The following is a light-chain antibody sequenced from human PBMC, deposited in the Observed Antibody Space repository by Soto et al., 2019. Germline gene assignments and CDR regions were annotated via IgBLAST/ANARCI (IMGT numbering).Light chain of an antibody. CDR2: DVS. CDR3: SSYTSSSTPYV. J-gene: IGLJ1*01. Sequence: QSALTQPASVSGSPGQSITISCTGTSSDVGGYDYVSWYQQHPGKAPKLIIYDVSYRPSGVSNRFSGSKSGNTASLTISGLQAEDEADYYCSSYTSSSTPYVFGTGTKVTVL. V-gene: IGLV2-14*01. CDR1: SSDVGGYDY.